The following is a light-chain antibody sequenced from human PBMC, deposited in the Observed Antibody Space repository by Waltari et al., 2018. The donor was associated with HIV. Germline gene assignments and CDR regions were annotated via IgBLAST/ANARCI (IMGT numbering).Light chain of an antibody. J-gene: IGLJ2*01. Sequence: QSVLTQPPSASGTPGQRVTISCSGSSSNIGSNYVYWYQQLPGTAPKLLTFRNNQRPSGFPDRCSGSTSGTSASLAISVLRSEDEADYYCAAWDDSLSGVVFGGGTKLTVL. V-gene: IGLV1-47*01. CDR2: RNN. CDR1: SSNIGSNY. CDR3: AAWDDSLSGVV.